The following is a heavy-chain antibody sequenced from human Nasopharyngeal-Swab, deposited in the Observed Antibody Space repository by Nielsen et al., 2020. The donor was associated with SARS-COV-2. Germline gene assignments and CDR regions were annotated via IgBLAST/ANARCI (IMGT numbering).Heavy chain of an antibody. Sequence: ASVKVSCKASGYTFTSDGISWVRQAPGQGLEWMGWISGYNGFTNYGQKFQGRVTMTTDTSTSTAYMELRSLTSDDTAVYYCARDQGFTSSYWFDSWGQGTLVTVSS. D-gene: IGHD2-2*01. J-gene: IGHJ5*01. CDR1: GYTFTSDG. CDR3: ARDQGFTSSYWFDS. CDR2: ISGYNGFT. V-gene: IGHV1-18*01.